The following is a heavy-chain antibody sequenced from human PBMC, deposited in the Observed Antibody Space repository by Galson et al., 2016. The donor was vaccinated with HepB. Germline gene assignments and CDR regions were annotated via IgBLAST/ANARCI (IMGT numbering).Heavy chain of an antibody. D-gene: IGHD1-20*01. J-gene: IGHJ6*02. CDR3: ARILYNWNLSYYYGMDV. V-gene: IGHV3-66*02. CDR2: IYTGGST. Sequence: SLRLSCAASGFTVSSDYMNWVRQAPGKGLEWVSVIYTGGSTYYADSVKGRFTISRDNSMNTVYLQMNSLRPEDTAVYYCARILYNWNLSYYYGMDVWGQGTTVTVSS. CDR1: GFTVSSDY.